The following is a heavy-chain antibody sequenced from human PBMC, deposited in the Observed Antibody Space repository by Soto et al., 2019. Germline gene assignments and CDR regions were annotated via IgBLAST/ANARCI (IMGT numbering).Heavy chain of an antibody. CDR1: GGSISSSSYY. CDR2: ISHSGNT. D-gene: IGHD3-16*01. CDR3: ARHGDDYVAFAP. J-gene: IGHJ5*02. Sequence: SETLSLTCTVSGGSISSSSYYWGWIRQPPGKGLEWIGSISHSGNTYYNPSLKSRVTIPVDTSKNQFSLKLSSVTAADTSFYYWARHGDDYVAFAPWGKETLFTVSS. V-gene: IGHV4-39*01.